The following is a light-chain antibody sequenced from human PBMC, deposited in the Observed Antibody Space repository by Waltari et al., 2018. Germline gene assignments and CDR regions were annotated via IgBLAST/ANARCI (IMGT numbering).Light chain of an antibody. Sequence: QAVVTQEPSLTVSPGGTVTLPCASSTGAVTRAHNPSWFHQKPGPAPRTLIYDTSNKDSSTPARFSGSIIGGKAVLTLSGAQPEDEAEYYCLLSYSGPGVFGGGTKLTVL. V-gene: IGLV7-46*01. J-gene: IGLJ3*02. CDR3: LLSYSGPGV. CDR2: DTS. CDR1: TGAVTRAHN.